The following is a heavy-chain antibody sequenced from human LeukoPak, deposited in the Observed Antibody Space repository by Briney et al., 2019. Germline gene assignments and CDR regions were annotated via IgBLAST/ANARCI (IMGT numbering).Heavy chain of an antibody. CDR2: IWYDGSHK. CDR3: ARDKAVAADFDY. V-gene: IGHV3-33*01. D-gene: IGHD6-19*01. CDR1: GFTFSSYG. Sequence: GGSLRLSCAASGFTFSSYGVHWVRQAPGKGLEWVAVIWYDGSHKYYADSVKGRFTISRDNSKNTLYLEMNSLRAEDTAVYYCARDKAVAADFDYWGQGTLVTVSS. J-gene: IGHJ4*02.